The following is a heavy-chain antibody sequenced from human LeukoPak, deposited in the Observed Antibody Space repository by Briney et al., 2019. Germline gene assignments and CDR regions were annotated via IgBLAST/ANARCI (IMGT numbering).Heavy chain of an antibody. Sequence: ASVKVSCKASGYTFTGCYMHWVRQAPGQGLEWMGWINPNSGATNYAQKFQDRVTMTRDTSISPAYMELSRLRSDDTAVYYCARGAGIVATIDLYYFDYWGQGTLVTVSS. CDR3: ARGAGIVATIDLYYFDY. CDR1: GYTFTGCY. CDR2: INPNSGAT. D-gene: IGHD5-12*01. V-gene: IGHV1-2*02. J-gene: IGHJ4*02.